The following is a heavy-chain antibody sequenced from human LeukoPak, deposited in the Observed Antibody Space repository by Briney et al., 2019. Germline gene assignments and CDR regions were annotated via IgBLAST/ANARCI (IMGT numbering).Heavy chain of an antibody. CDR2: IYWDDDR. CDR3: AHRKNYYDSSVFDN. Sequence: VSGPTLVHPTQTLTLTCTFSGFSLHTRGVGVGWIRQPPGRALEWLALIYWDDDRRYSPSLKSRLTITKDTSKNQVVLTMTNMDPVDTATYFCAHRKNYYDSSVFDNWGQGTLVTVSS. V-gene: IGHV2-5*02. CDR1: GFSLHTRGVG. J-gene: IGHJ4*02. D-gene: IGHD3-22*01.